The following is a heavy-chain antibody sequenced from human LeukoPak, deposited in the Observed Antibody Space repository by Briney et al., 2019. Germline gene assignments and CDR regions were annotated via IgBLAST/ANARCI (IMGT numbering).Heavy chain of an antibody. J-gene: IGHJ4*02. CDR1: GFTFSSYA. D-gene: IGHD3-22*01. V-gene: IGHV3-23*01. CDR2: ISGSGDNT. CDR3: AKGSYYDSSGSFYSDY. Sequence: GGSLRLSCAASGFTFSSYAMSWVRQAPGKGLEWVSGISGSGDNTYYADSVKGRFTISRDNSKNTLYVQANSLGTEDTAAYYCAKGSYYDSSGSFYSDYWGQGTLVTVSS.